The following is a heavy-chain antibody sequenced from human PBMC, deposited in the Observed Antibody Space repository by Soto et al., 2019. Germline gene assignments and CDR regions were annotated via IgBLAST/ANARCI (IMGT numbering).Heavy chain of an antibody. V-gene: IGHV1-69*06. CDR3: ARGNPPIASGSLDY. CDR2: IIPIFGTA. Sequence: SVKVSCKASGYTFTSYGISWVRQAPGQGLEWMGGIIPIFGTANYAQKFQGRVTITADKSTSTAYMELSSLRSEDTAVYYCARGNPPIASGSLDYWGQGTLVTVSS. CDR1: GYTFTSYG. J-gene: IGHJ4*02. D-gene: IGHD3-10*01.